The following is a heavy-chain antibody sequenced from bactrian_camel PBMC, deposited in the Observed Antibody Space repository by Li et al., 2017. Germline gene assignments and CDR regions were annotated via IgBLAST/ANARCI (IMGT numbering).Heavy chain of an antibody. CDR1: GFTFSDVW. V-gene: IGHV3S1*01. J-gene: IGHJ4*01. D-gene: IGHD3*01. CDR2: ISVGGETT. Sequence: HVQLVESGGGLVQPGGSLRLSCRPSGFTFSDVWMTWIRQAPGEALEWVSTISVGGETTYYADSVKGRFTISRDNTKKTLWLQLNSLKSEDTAQYYCAAPITSADLYPGRYFVGQGTQVTVS.